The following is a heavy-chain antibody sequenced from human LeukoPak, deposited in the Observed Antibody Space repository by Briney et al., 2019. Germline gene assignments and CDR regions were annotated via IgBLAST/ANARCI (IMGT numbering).Heavy chain of an antibody. CDR2: ISASGGST. CDR1: GFTFSSSA. Sequence: PGGSLRLSCAASGFTFSSSAMSWVRQVPGKGLEWVSGISASGGSTSYADSVRGRFTISRDNAKNTLYVQMNSLRAEDAAVYYCARETSQDYFDSWGQGTLVTVSS. V-gene: IGHV3-23*01. CDR3: ARETSQDYFDS. J-gene: IGHJ4*02.